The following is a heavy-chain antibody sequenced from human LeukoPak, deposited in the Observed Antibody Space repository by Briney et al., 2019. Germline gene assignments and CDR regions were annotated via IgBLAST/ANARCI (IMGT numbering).Heavy chain of an antibody. CDR2: MSGSGDST. CDR1: GFTFSSYA. V-gene: IGHV3-23*01. J-gene: IGHJ4*02. Sequence: GGSLRLSCTASGFTFSSYAMSWVRQAPGKGLEWVSTMSGSGDSTYYADSVKGRFTVSRDDSKNTLYLQMNSLRAEDTAVYFCANPDSSGFYFSIRFDFWGQGTLVTVSS. D-gene: IGHD3-22*01. CDR3: ANPDSSGFYFSIRFDF.